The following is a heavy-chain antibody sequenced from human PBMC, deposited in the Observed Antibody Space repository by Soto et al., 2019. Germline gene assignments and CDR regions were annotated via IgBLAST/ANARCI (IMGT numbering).Heavy chain of an antibody. D-gene: IGHD6-13*01. CDR1: GFTFSSYA. CDR3: ARTGGIAAAGIDVRWYFDL. Sequence: QVPLVESGGGVVQPGRSLRLSCAASGFTFSSYAMHWVRQAPGKGLEWVAVISYDGSNKYYADSVKGRFTISRDNSXNXLXXKMNSQRAEDTAVYYCARTGGIAAAGIDVRWYFDLWGRGTLVTVSS. J-gene: IGHJ2*01. CDR2: ISYDGSNK. V-gene: IGHV3-30-3*01.